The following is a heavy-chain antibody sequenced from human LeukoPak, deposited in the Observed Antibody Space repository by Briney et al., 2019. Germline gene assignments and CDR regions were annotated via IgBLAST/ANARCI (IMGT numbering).Heavy chain of an antibody. J-gene: IGHJ4*02. V-gene: IGHV3-23*01. Sequence: GGSLRLSCAASGFTFSSSVMHWVRPAPGRGLEGVSAISGSGGSTYYADSVKGRFTISRDNSKNTLYLQMNSLRAEDTAVYYCAKDKARTYYYDSSGYPDWGQGTLVTVSS. CDR1: GFTFSSSV. CDR3: AKDKARTYYYDSSGYPD. CDR2: ISGSGGST. D-gene: IGHD3-22*01.